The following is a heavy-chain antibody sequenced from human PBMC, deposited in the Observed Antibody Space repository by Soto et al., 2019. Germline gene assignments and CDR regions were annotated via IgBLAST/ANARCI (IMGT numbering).Heavy chain of an antibody. CDR1: DGSFSGYY. CDR3: AREEVPQWFTRGYYGMDV. J-gene: IGHJ6*02. V-gene: IGHV4-34*01. D-gene: IGHD2-2*01. Sequence: QVQLQQWGAGLLRPSETLSLTCAVHDGSFSGYYWTWIRQPPGKGLEWIGDINHSGSTNYNSSLKSRVTISVDTSKNQLSLKLRSVTAADTAVYYCAREEVPQWFTRGYYGMDVWGQGTTVTVSS. CDR2: INHSGST.